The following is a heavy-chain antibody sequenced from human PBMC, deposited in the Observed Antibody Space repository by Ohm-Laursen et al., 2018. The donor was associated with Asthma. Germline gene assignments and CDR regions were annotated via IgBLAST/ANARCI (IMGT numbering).Heavy chain of an antibody. J-gene: IGHJ4*02. D-gene: IGHD7-27*01. CDR1: GLSLRTKDVA. CDR2: IHWDDTK. Sequence: TQTLTLTFTFSGLSLRTKDVAVGWIRQPPGKALEWLALIHWDDTKRYSPSLNNRLTIIKDASKNQVVLIMTDMDPVDTGTYYCAHDSNWVIDYWGQGTLVTVSS. V-gene: IGHV2-5*02. CDR3: AHDSNWVIDY.